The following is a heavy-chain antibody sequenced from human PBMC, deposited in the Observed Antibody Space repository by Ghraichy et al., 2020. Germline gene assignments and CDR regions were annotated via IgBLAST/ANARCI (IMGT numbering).Heavy chain of an antibody. CDR3: ARDLEYSYGRYFDY. CDR2: IHYSGST. D-gene: IGHD5-18*01. CDR1: GGSFISGYFY. Sequence: SETLSLTCNVSGGSFISGYFYWSWIRQPPGKGLEWIGYIHYSGSTNSNPSLRSRVTISVDTSRNQFSLRLTSVTAADTAVYYCARDLEYSYGRYFDYWGQGTLVAVSS. J-gene: IGHJ4*02. V-gene: IGHV4-61*01.